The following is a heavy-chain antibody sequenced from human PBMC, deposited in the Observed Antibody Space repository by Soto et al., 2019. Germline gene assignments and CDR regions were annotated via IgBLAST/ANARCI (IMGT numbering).Heavy chain of an antibody. Sequence: PSETLSLTCAVYGGSFSGYYWSWIRQPPGKGLEWIGEINHSGSTNYNPSLKSRVTISVDTSKNQFSLKLSSVTAADTAVYYCARGGGITMVRGVTYYYGMDVWGQGTTVTVSS. CDR2: INHSGST. D-gene: IGHD3-10*01. J-gene: IGHJ6*02. V-gene: IGHV4-34*01. CDR3: ARGGGITMVRGVTYYYGMDV. CDR1: GGSFSGYY.